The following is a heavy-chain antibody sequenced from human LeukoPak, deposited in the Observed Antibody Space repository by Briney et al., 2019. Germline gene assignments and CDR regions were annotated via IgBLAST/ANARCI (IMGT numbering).Heavy chain of an antibody. CDR3: ARGIAVAGTAY. CDR1: GFTFSSYG. J-gene: IGHJ4*02. V-gene: IGHV3-48*01. D-gene: IGHD6-19*01. Sequence: GGSLRLSCAASGFTFSSYGMNWVRQAPGKGLEWVSYISSSSSTIYYADSVKGRFTISRDNAKNSLYLQMNSLRAEDTAVYYCARGIAVAGTAYWGQGTLVTVSS. CDR2: ISSSSSTI.